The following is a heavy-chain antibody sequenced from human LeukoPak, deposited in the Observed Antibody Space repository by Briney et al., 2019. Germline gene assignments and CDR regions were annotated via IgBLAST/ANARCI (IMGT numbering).Heavy chain of an antibody. J-gene: IGHJ5*02. CDR3: GRRRAYNYFDP. Sequence: SETLSLTCTVSGASISDSYYFWGWIRQPPGKGLEWIATVDYRGTTYYNSALKSRVTISADTSKNQFYLNLNSMTAADASVYLSGRRRAYNYFDPWRQDTLVTVSS. V-gene: IGHV4-39*01. CDR1: GASISDSYYF. CDR2: VDYRGTT.